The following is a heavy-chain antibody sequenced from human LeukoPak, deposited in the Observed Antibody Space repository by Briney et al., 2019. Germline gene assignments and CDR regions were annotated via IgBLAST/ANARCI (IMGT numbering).Heavy chain of an antibody. D-gene: IGHD1-26*01. CDR1: GFTFSSYA. CDR2: ISGSGGST. V-gene: IGHV3-23*01. Sequence: PGGSLRLSCAASGFTFSSYAMSWVRQAPGKGLEWVSAISGSGGSTYYADSVKGRFTNSRDNSKNTLYLQMNSLRAEDTAVYYCASKSGSYYNYFQHWGQGTLVTVSS. J-gene: IGHJ1*01. CDR3: ASKSGSYYNYFQH.